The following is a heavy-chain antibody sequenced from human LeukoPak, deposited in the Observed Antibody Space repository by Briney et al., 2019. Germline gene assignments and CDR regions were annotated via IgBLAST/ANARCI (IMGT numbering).Heavy chain of an antibody. Sequence: GGSLGLSCAASGFTFSSYGMHWVRQAPGKGLEWVAVIWYDGSNKYYADSVKGRFTISRDNFKNTLYLQMNSLRAEDTAVYYCARDRHYYDSSGYSHWGQGTLVTVSS. V-gene: IGHV3-33*01. CDR3: ARDRHYYDSSGYSH. D-gene: IGHD3-22*01. CDR1: GFTFSSYG. J-gene: IGHJ4*02. CDR2: IWYDGSNK.